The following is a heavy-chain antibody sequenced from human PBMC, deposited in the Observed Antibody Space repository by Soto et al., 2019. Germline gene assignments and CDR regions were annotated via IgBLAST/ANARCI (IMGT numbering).Heavy chain of an antibody. CDR1: GGSISNYF. CDR2: IDNSGST. D-gene: IGHD3-3*01. V-gene: IGHV4-4*07. Sequence: SETLSLTCTVSGGSISNYFCNWIRQPAGKGLEWIGRIDNSGSTDYNPSLKCRITMSADTSRNQFSLKLNSVTAADTAVYYCARGGQDFWSGPFDYWGQGALVTVSS. J-gene: IGHJ4*02. CDR3: ARGGQDFWSGPFDY.